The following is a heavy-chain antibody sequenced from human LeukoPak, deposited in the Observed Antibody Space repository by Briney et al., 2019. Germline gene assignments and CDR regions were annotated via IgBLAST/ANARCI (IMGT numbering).Heavy chain of an antibody. V-gene: IGHV3-30-3*01. CDR2: ISYDGSNK. D-gene: IGHD6-19*01. J-gene: IGHJ4*02. CDR1: GFTFSSYA. CDR3: ARDKSYSSGSYYFDY. Sequence: GGSLRLSCAASGFTFSSYAMHWVRQAPGKGLEWVAVISYDGSNKYYADSVKGRFTISRDKSKNTLYLQMNSLRAEDTAVYYCARDKSYSSGSYYFDYWGQGTLVTVSS.